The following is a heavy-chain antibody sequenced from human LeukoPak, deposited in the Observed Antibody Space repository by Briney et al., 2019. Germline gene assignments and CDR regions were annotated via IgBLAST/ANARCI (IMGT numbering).Heavy chain of an antibody. V-gene: IGHV3-30*03. D-gene: IGHD3-22*01. J-gene: IGHJ4*02. CDR3: ARESESYDSSGSTFGY. CDR1: GFTFSSYG. Sequence: GGSLRLSCAASGFTFSSYGMHWVHQAPGKGLEWVAVISYDGSNKYYADSVKGRFTISRDNSKNTLYLQMNSLRTEDTAAYYCARESESYDSSGSTFGYWGQGTLVTVSS. CDR2: ISYDGSNK.